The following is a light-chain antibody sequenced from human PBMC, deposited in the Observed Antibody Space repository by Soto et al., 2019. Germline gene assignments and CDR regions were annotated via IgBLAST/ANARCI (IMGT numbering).Light chain of an antibody. Sequence: EIVLTQSPGTLSLSPGERATLSCRASQSVSSSYLAWYQQKPGQAPRLLIYGASSRATGIPDRFSGSGSGTEFTLTISRLEPEDFAVYYCQQYGSSPLTFGGGNNVEI. CDR1: QSVSSSY. CDR2: GAS. J-gene: IGKJ4*01. V-gene: IGKV3-20*01. CDR3: QQYGSSPLT.